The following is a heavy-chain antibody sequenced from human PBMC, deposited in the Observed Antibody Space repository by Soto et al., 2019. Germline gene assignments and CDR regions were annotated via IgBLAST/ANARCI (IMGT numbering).Heavy chain of an antibody. Sequence: QVQLVRSGAEVKKPGAAVKVSCEASGYTFTSYSIHWVRQAPGQGLEWMGKINPSGGGTRYAQKFQGRVTMTRDTSTNTVSMELSSLRSEVTAVYSCMEEGGSDYWGQGTMVTVSS. D-gene: IGHD3-3*01. CDR3: MEEGGSDY. V-gene: IGHV1-46*01. J-gene: IGHJ4*02. CDR1: GYTFTSYS. CDR2: INPSGGGT.